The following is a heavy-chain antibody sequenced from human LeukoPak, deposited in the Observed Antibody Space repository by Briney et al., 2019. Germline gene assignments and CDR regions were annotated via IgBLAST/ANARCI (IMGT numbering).Heavy chain of an antibody. CDR1: GFTFSSYA. V-gene: IGHV3-23*01. J-gene: IGHJ4*02. CDR2: ISGSGGST. Sequence: GGSLRLSCAASGFTFSSYAMSWVRQAPGKGLEWVSAISGSGGSTYYPDSVKGRFTISRDNSKNTLYLQMNSLRAEDTAVYYCAKRYNLLGGTLDYWGQGTLVTVSS. CDR3: AKRYNLLGGTLDY. D-gene: IGHD4-23*01.